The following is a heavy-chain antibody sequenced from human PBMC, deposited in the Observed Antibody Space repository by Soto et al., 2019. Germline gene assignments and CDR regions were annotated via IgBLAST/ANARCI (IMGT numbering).Heavy chain of an antibody. CDR3: ARVVPGAEAWFGP. CDR1: GYTFSNYG. D-gene: IGHD2-2*01. J-gene: IGHJ5*02. CDR2: ISLYSDDT. V-gene: IGHV1-18*01. Sequence: QVQLVQSGGEVKRPGASVKVSCKTSGYTFSNYGITWVRQAPGHPLEWLGWISLYSDDTNYAQKLQGRVSMTTDTSTTTAYRELRSLRSDDTAVDYCARVVPGAEAWFGPWGQGTLVTVSS.